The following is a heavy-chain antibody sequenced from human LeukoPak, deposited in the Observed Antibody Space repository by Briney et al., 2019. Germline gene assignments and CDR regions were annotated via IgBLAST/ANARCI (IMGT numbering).Heavy chain of an antibody. CDR1: GGSISSYH. V-gene: IGHV4-59*01. J-gene: IGHJ4*02. CDR2: IYYSGST. CDR3: ARGSDNYDSSSPFDY. D-gene: IGHD3-22*01. Sequence: PSETLSLTCTVSGGSISSYHWSWIRQPPGKGLEYIGYIYYSGSTNYNPSLKSRVTISVDTSKNQFSLKLSSVTAADTAVYYCARGSDNYDSSSPFDYWGQGTLVTVSS.